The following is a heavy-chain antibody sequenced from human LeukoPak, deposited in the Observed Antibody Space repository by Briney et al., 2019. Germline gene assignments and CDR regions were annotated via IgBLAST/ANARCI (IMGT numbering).Heavy chain of an antibody. V-gene: IGHV3-23*01. Sequence: PGGSLRLSCAASGFTFSSYAMSWVRQAPGKGLEWVSAISGSGGSTYYADSVKGRFTISRDNSKNTLYLQMNSLRAEDTAVYYCASSYYDSGGYYFSYYFDYWGQGTLVTVSS. J-gene: IGHJ4*02. D-gene: IGHD3-22*01. CDR3: ASSYYDSGGYYFSYYFDY. CDR1: GFTFSSYA. CDR2: ISGSGGST.